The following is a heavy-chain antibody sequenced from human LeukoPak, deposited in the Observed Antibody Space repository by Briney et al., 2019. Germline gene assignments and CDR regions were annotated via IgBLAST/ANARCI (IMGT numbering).Heavy chain of an antibody. CDR3: ATLDYYDRSPRILDY. V-gene: IGHV3-21*01. J-gene: IGHJ4*02. CDR2: IARSSSFM. Sequence: GGSLRLSCAASGVSFSTYNMICVRQAPGKGLQWVSSIARSSSFMFYADSVKGLFTISRDNAKNSLYLQMNSLRVEDTALYYCATLDYYDRSPRILDYWGQGTLVTVSS. D-gene: IGHD3-22*01. CDR1: GVSFSTYN.